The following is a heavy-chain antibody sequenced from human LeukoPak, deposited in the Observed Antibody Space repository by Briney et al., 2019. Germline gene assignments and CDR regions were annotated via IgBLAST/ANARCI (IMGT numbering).Heavy chain of an antibody. Sequence: ASVKVSCKASGYTFTSYYMHWVRQAPGQGLEWMGIINPSGGSTSYAQKFQGRVTITRDTSTSTVYMELSSLRSEDTAVYYCTRGWIYDLLRITMVRDENDAFDIWGQGTMVTVSS. CDR1: GYTFTSYY. CDR2: INPSGGST. J-gene: IGHJ3*02. CDR3: TRGWIYDLLRITMVRDENDAFDI. D-gene: IGHD3-10*01. V-gene: IGHV1-46*01.